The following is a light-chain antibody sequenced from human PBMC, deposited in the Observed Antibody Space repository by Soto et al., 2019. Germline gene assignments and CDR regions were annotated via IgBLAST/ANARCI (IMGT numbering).Light chain of an antibody. CDR2: DAS. CDR1: QSVSRN. Sequence: EIVLTQSPAILSLSPGERATFSCRASQSVSRNLDWYQHKPGQPPRLLIYDASNRATGIPVRFSGSGSGPDFPLTISSLEPEYFEVYYCQQRRNGLSIGPGTQVDIK. V-gene: IGKV3-11*01. J-gene: IGKJ3*01. CDR3: QQRRNGLS.